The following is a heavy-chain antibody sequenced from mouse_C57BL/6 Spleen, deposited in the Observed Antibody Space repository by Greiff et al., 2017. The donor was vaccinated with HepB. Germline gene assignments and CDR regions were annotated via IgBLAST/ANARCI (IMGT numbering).Heavy chain of an antibody. CDR2: ISSGGSYT. Sequence: EVKVVESGGDLVKPGGSLKLSCAASGFTFSSYGMSWVRQTPDKRLEWVATISSGGSYTYYPDSVKGRFTISRDNAKNTLYLQMSSLKSEDTAMYYCARLPFITTVVAYYFDYWGQGTTLTVSS. J-gene: IGHJ2*01. CDR3: ARLPFITTVVAYYFDY. D-gene: IGHD1-1*01. V-gene: IGHV5-6*01. CDR1: GFTFSSYG.